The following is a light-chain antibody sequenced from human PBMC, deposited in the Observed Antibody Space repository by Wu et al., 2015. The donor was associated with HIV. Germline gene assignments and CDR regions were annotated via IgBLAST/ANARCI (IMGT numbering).Light chain of an antibody. J-gene: IGKJ1*01. CDR1: QSINTW. CDR2: RAS. V-gene: IGKV1-5*03. Sequence: DIQMTQSPSTLSASVGDRVTITCRASQSINTWLAWYQQKPGRAPKLLFFRASILENGVPSRFNGSGSGREFTLTINNLQPDDSATYYCQQLSAFGWTLGRGTKVQI. CDR3: QQLSAFGWT.